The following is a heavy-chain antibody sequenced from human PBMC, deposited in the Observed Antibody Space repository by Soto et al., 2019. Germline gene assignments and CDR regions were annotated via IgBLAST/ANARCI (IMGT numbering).Heavy chain of an antibody. CDR1: GGTFGSYA. Sequence: QVQLVQSGAEVKKPGSSVKVSCKASGGTFGSYAFSWVRQAPGQGLEWMGGIIPVSGAAHYAQTFQGRVTITSDETTSTAYMELSSLRPQDTAVYYCARALGCRSTSCTLDYWGQGTRVIVS. D-gene: IGHD2-2*01. J-gene: IGHJ4*02. CDR3: ARALGCRSTSCTLDY. CDR2: IIPVSGAA. V-gene: IGHV1-69*01.